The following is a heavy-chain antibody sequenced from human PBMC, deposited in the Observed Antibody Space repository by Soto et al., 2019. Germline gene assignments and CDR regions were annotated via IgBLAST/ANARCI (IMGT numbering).Heavy chain of an antibody. V-gene: IGHV1-46*01. D-gene: IGHD3-22*01. CDR2: INPSGGST. J-gene: IGHJ4*02. CDR3: ARDDSASLGY. Sequence: ASVKVSCKASAYTFTSYGVHWVRQAPGQGLEWMGIINPSGGSTTYAQKFQGRITMTRDTSTSTVYMELSSLRSEDTAVYYCARDDSASLGYWGQGTLVTVSS. CDR1: AYTFTSYG.